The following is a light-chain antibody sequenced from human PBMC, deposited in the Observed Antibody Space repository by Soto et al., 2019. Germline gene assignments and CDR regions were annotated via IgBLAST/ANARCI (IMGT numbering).Light chain of an antibody. CDR2: GAS. J-gene: IGKJ1*01. Sequence: EIVMTQSPATLSVSPVERATLSCRASQSVSSNLAWYQQKPGQAPRLLIYGASTRATGIPARFSGSGSGTESTLTISSLQSEDFAVYYCQQYNKWPPATFGQGTKV. CDR1: QSVSSN. V-gene: IGKV3-15*01. CDR3: QQYNKWPPAT.